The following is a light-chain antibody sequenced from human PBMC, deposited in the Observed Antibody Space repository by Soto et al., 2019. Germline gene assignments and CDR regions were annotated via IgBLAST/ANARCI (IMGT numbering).Light chain of an antibody. CDR1: QSVGSK. V-gene: IGKV3-15*01. J-gene: IGKJ2*01. Sequence: EVVMTQSPATLSLSPGEGATLSCRSSQSVGSKLAWYQQKTGQAPKLLVYGATTRATGVPARFSGGGSGTEFTPSISCLQSEDSAVYFGQQYDAPVTFGQGTKLDIK. CDR2: GAT. CDR3: QQYDAPVT.